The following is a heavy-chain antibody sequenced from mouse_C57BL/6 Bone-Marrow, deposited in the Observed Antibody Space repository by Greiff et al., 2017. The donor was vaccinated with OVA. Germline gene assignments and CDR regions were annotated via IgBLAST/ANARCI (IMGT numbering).Heavy chain of an antibody. J-gene: IGHJ3*01. V-gene: IGHV1-61*01. CDR3: ASDYGSSYGWFAY. CDR2: IYPSDSEN. D-gene: IGHD1-1*01. Sequence: VQLQQPGAELVRPGSSVKLSCKASGYTFASYWMDWVKQRPGQGLEWIGNIYPSDSENHSNQKFKDKATLTVDKSSSTAYMQLSILTSEDSAVYYCASDYGSSYGWFAYWGQGTLVTVSA. CDR1: GYTFASYW.